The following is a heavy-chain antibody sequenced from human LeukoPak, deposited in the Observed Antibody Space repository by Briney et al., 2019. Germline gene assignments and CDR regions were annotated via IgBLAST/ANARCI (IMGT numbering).Heavy chain of an antibody. J-gene: IGHJ6*02. V-gene: IGHV1-18*01. CDR2: ISAYNGNT. Sequence: GASVKVSCKASGYTFTSYGISWVRQAPGQELEWMGWISAYNGNTNYAQKLQGRVTMTTDTSTSTAYMELSRLRSDDTAVYYCARGEGYGGIYGMDVWGQGTTVTVSS. CDR1: GYTFTSYG. D-gene: IGHD4-23*01. CDR3: ARGEGYGGIYGMDV.